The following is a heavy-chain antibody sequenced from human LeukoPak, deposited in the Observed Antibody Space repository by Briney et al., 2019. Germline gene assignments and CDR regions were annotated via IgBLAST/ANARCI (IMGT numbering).Heavy chain of an antibody. V-gene: IGHV1-18*01. CDR1: GYTFTSYG. Sequence: ASVKVSCKASGYTFTSYGISWVRQAPAQGLEWMGGISAYNGNTNYAQNVQGTVTKTTDTSTSTAYMEVKSLRSDDTAVYYCARHSEGYASGSYFPSWFDPWGQGTLVTVSS. CDR3: ARHSEGYASGSYFPSWFDP. D-gene: IGHD3-10*01. J-gene: IGHJ5*02. CDR2: ISAYNGNT.